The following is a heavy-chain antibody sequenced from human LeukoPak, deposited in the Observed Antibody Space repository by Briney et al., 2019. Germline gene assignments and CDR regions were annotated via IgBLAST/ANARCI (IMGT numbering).Heavy chain of an antibody. CDR1: GYTFTGYY. CDR3: ARDRVGSGWPRPWYFEF. V-gene: IGHV1-2*02. CDR2: MNPNTGAT. J-gene: IGHJ4*02. D-gene: IGHD6-19*01. Sequence: ASVKVSCKPSGYTFTGYYLHWVRQAPGQALEWMGWMNPNTGATIYEQKFQGRVTMSRDTSISTAYMELTSLRSDDTAVYYCARDRVGSGWPRPWYFEFWGQGTLVAVSS.